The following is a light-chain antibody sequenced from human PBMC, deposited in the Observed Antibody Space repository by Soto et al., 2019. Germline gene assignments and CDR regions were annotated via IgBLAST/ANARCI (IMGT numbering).Light chain of an antibody. CDR2: GAS. CDR1: QSVDRY. V-gene: IGKV3-20*01. Sequence: EVVLTQSPDTLSLSPGETATLSCRASQSVDRYIAWYQQKVGQAPRLLIYGASTRATGIPHRFSGSGSGTDFILTISRLEPEDFAVYYCQQYGGSPFTFGPGTKVEIK. CDR3: QQYGGSPFT. J-gene: IGKJ3*01.